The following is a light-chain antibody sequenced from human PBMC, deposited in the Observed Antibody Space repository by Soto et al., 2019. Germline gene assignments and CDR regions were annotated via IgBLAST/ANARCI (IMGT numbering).Light chain of an antibody. J-gene: IGKJ1*01. CDR1: QSVGASR. CDR2: DAS. Sequence: EIVLTQSPATLSVSPGERATLSCRASQSVGASRLAWYQQKPGQAPRLLIYDASNRATGIPARFSGSGSGTDFTLTISSLEPEDFAVYYCQQRSNWPTFGQGTKVDIK. CDR3: QQRSNWPT. V-gene: IGKV3-11*01.